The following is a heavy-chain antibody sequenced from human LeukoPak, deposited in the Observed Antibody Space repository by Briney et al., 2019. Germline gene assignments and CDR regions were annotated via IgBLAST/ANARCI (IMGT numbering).Heavy chain of an antibody. V-gene: IGHV1-2*02. D-gene: IGHD2-2*01. CDR3: ARANFLYCSSTTCVFGY. CDR2: INPNSGDT. J-gene: IGHJ4*02. Sequence: ASVKVSCKASRYTFTHYYLHWVRQAPGQGFEWMGWINPNSGDTNYAQKFQGRFTMTRDTSISTAHMEMSRLRSDDTAVYYCARANFLYCSSTTCVFGYWGQGTLVTVSS. CDR1: RYTFTHYY.